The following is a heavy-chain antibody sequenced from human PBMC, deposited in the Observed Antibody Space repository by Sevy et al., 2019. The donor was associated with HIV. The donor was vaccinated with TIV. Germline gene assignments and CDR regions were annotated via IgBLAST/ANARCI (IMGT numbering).Heavy chain of an antibody. J-gene: IGHJ6*03. CDR1: GFSFDSYG. CDR2: ISGSGTRT. V-gene: IGHV3-23*01. Sequence: GGSLRLSCAVSGFSFDSYGMTWVRQAPGKGLEWVSGISGSGTRTYYADSVKGRFSISRDNSKNRLYLKMNSLRSEDTAVYFCGKGGGGHYDPDEIGYYFYYYNMDVWGKGTTVTVSS. D-gene: IGHD3-22*01. CDR3: GKGGGGHYDPDEIGYYFYYYNMDV.